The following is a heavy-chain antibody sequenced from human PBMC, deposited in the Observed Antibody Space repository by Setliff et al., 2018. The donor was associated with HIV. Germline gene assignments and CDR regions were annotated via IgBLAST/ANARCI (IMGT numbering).Heavy chain of an antibody. V-gene: IGHV3-23*01. CDR1: GFTFSSYA. CDR2: ISGSAGST. J-gene: IGHJ4*02. D-gene: IGHD3-22*01. Sequence: GGSLRLSCAASGFTFSSYAMSWVRQAPGKGLDWVSAISGSAGSTDYADSVQGRFTISRDNSKSTLYLQMNSLRAEDTAVYYCAKAARDYYDSSGYYIGIDYWGRGTLVTVSS. CDR3: AKAARDYYDSSGYYIGIDY.